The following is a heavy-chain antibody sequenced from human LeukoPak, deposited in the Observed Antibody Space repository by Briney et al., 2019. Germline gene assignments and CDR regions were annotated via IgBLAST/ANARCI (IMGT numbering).Heavy chain of an antibody. CDR1: GFTFSGSA. CDR3: TRRSTISAPDY. CDR2: IRSKANSYAT. D-gene: IGHD3-9*01. Sequence: GGSLRLSWAAPGFTFSGSAMHWVRQASGKGLEWVGRIRSKANSYATAYAASVKGRFTISRDDSKNTAYLQMNSLKTEDTAVYYCTRRSTISAPDYWGQGTLVTVSS. V-gene: IGHV3-73*01. J-gene: IGHJ4*02.